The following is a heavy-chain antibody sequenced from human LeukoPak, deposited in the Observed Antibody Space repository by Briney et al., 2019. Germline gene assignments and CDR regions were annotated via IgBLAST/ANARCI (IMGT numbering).Heavy chain of an antibody. CDR2: IYYSGST. CDR1: GGSISSSSYY. V-gene: IGHV4-39*01. D-gene: IGHD2-21*01. Sequence: TSETLCLTCTVSGGSISSSSYYWGWIRQPPGKGLEWIGSIYYSGSTYYNPSLKSRVTISVDTSKNQFSLKLSSVTAADTAVYYCARRGGALNFDYSGQGTLVTVSS. J-gene: IGHJ4*02. CDR3: ARRGGALNFDY.